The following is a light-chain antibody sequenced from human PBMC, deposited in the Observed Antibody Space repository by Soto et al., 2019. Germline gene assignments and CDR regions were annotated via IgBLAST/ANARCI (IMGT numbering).Light chain of an antibody. J-gene: IGLJ1*01. CDR2: DNN. CDR3: GTWDSSLNVEV. CDR1: SSNIGNND. Sequence: QSVLTQTPSVSAAPGQKVTISCSGRSSNIGNNDVSWYQQLPGTAPKLLIYDNNKRPSGSPDRFSGSKSGSSATLDITGLQTGDEADYYCGTWDSSLNVEVFGTGTKVTVL. V-gene: IGLV1-51*02.